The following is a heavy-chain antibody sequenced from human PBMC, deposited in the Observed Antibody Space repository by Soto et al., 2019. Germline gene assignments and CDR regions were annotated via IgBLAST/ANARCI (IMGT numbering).Heavy chain of an antibody. CDR3: ARGGYCSGTSCYVHRTIDY. J-gene: IGHJ4*02. Sequence: GASVKVSCKASGYTFTSYGISWVRQAPGQGLEWMGWISAYNGNTNYAQKLQGRVTMTTDTSTSTAYMELRSLRSDDTAVYYCARGGYCSGTSCYVHRTIDYWGQGTLVTVSS. V-gene: IGHV1-18*01. CDR1: GYTFTSYG. CDR2: ISAYNGNT. D-gene: IGHD2-2*01.